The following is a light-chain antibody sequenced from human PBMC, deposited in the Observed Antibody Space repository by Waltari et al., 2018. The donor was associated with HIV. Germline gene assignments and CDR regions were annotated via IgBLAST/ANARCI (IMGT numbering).Light chain of an antibody. CDR1: KLGDKY. V-gene: IGLV3-1*01. CDR3: QAWDSSTVV. CDR2: QDN. Sequence: SYELTQPPSVSVSPGQTASIACSGDKLGDKYACWYQQRPGQSPVLVIYQDNKRPSGIPERISCSNSGNTATLTISGTQAMDEADYYCQAWDSSTVVFGGGTKLTVL. J-gene: IGLJ3*02.